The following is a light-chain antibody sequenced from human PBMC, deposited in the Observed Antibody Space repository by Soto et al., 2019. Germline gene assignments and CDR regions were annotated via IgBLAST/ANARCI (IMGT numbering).Light chain of an antibody. V-gene: IGKV3-15*01. Sequence: EIVMTQSPATLSVTLGERATLSCRASQDISSNLAWYQQKPGQAPRLLIYDASTRATGIPARFSGSGSETEFTLTISSLQSEDFAVYYCQQRTDRPPWTFGQGTKVESK. CDR3: QQRTDRPPWT. CDR1: QDISSN. CDR2: DAS. J-gene: IGKJ1*01.